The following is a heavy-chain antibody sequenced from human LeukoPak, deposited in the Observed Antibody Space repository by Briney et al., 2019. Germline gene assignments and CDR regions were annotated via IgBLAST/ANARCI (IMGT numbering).Heavy chain of an antibody. J-gene: IGHJ6*04. V-gene: IGHV3-48*01. CDR1: GFTFSNYN. CDR2: ISSSGRSI. CDR3: ARRITISGVGYMDV. D-gene: IGHD3-3*01. Sequence: GGSLRLSCAASGFTFSNYNMNWLRQAPGKGLEWVSHISSSGRSIYYADSVRGRFTTSRDNVWNSLYLQMNSLRAEDTAAYYCARRITISGVGYMDVWGKGTTVTVSP.